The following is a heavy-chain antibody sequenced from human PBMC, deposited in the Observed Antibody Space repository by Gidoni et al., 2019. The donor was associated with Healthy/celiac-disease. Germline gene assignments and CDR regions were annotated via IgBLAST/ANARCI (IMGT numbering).Heavy chain of an antibody. CDR2: ISSSSSYT. Sequence: QVQLVESGGGLVKPGGSLRLSCAASGFTFSDYYMSWIRQAPGKGLGWVSYISSSSSYTNYADSVKGRFTISRDNAKNSLYLQMNSLRAEDTAVYYCATGITMVRGVMWLSSASLDYWGQGTLVTVSS. J-gene: IGHJ4*02. CDR1: GFTFSDYY. CDR3: ATGITMVRGVMWLSSASLDY. V-gene: IGHV3-11*05. D-gene: IGHD3-10*01.